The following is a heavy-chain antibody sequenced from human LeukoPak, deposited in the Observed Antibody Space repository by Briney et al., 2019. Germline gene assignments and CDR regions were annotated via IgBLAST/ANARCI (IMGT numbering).Heavy chain of an antibody. CDR3: ASKGYSSSWYFGYYYMDV. CDR2: ISYDGSNK. Sequence: PGGSLRLSCAASGFTFNSYVMNWVRQAPGKGLEWVAVISYDGSNKYYADSVKGRFTISRDNSKNTLYLQMNSLRAEDTAVYYCASKGYSSSWYFGYYYMDVWGKGTTVTVSS. CDR1: GFTFNSYV. J-gene: IGHJ6*03. D-gene: IGHD6-13*01. V-gene: IGHV3-30*04.